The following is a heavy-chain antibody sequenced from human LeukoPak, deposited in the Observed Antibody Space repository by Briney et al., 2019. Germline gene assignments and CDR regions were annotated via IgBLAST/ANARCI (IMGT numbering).Heavy chain of an antibody. Sequence: ASVKVSWKASGGTFSSYAISWVRQAPGQGLEWMGGIIPIFGTANYAQKFQGRVTITADESTSTAYMELSSLRSEDTAVYYCARDSPPRPITMVRGVMLGAFDIWGQGTMVTVSS. D-gene: IGHD3-10*01. CDR2: IIPIFGTA. CDR3: ARDSPPRPITMVRGVMLGAFDI. CDR1: GGTFSSYA. V-gene: IGHV1-69*01. J-gene: IGHJ3*02.